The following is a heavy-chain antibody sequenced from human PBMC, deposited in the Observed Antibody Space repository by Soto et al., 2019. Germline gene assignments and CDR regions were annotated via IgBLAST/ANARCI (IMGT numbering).Heavy chain of an antibody. CDR1: GYNFATYW. D-gene: IGHD4-17*01. CDR3: ARHGFYGDYASNYFDY. Sequence: GESLKISCQASGYNFATYWIAWVRQMSGKGLEYMGIIYPGNSDARYSPSFQGQVTFSADKSISTAYLHWSSLKASDTAMYYCARHGFYGDYASNYFDYWGQGTPVTVSS. V-gene: IGHV5-51*01. J-gene: IGHJ4*02. CDR2: IYPGNSDA.